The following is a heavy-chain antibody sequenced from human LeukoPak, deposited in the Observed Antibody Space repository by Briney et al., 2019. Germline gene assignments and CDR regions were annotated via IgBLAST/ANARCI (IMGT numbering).Heavy chain of an antibody. CDR3: ARAQYYDILTGYFMEPYYYYGMDV. J-gene: IGHJ6*02. Sequence: GGSLRLSCAASGFTVSSNYMSWVRQAPGKGLEWVSVIYSGGSTYYADSVKGRFTISRDNSKNTLYLQMNSLRAEDTAVYYCARAQYYDILTGYFMEPYYYYGMDVWGQGTTVTVSS. CDR2: IYSGGST. CDR1: GFTVSSNY. V-gene: IGHV3-53*05. D-gene: IGHD3-9*01.